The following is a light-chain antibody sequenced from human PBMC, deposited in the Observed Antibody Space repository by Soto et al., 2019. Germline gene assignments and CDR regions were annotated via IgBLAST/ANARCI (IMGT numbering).Light chain of an antibody. CDR3: QQYNNWRT. CDR2: GAS. V-gene: IGKV3D-7*01. J-gene: IGKJ1*01. CDR1: QTVSSSS. Sequence: PGERVPLSCRASQTVSSSSLTWCQQKPGQAPGLLIYGASTRATAIPARFSGSGSGTDFTLTISSLQSEDFAVYYCQQYNNWRTFGQGTKVEIK.